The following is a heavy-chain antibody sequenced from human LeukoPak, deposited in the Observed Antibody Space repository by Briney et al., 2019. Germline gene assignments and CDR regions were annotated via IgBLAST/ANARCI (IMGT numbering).Heavy chain of an antibody. CDR1: GYTFTDYS. J-gene: IGHJ5*02. CDR2: INAGIGNT. D-gene: IGHD3-10*01. CDR3: ARHPALTYYYGSGSYYKISGWFDP. V-gene: IGHV1-3*01. Sequence: ASVKVSCKASGYTFTDYSIHWVRQAPGQRLEWMGWINAGIGNTKYSQKFQGRVTITRDTSASTAYMELSSLRSEDTAVYYCARHPALTYYYGSGSYYKISGWFDPWGQGTLVTVSS.